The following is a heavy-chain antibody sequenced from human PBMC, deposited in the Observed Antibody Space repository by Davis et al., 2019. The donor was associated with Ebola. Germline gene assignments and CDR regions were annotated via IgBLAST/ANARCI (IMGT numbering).Heavy chain of an antibody. CDR2: IYYSGST. CDR3: ARHSGYYYFDS. CDR1: GGSISSYY. J-gene: IGHJ4*02. V-gene: IGHV4-59*08. D-gene: IGHD5-12*01. Sequence: GSLRLSCTVSGGSISSYYWSWIRQPPGKGLEWIGYIYYSGSTNYNPSLKSRVTISVDTSKNQFSLKLSSVTAADTAVYYCARHSGYYYFDSWGRGTLVTVSS.